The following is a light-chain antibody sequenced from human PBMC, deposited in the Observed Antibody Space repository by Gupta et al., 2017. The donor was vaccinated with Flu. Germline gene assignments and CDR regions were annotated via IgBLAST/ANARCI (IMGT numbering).Light chain of an antibody. V-gene: IGKV1-13*02. CDR3: KQRNI. J-gene: IGKJ3*01. CDR2: DAS. CDR1: QGSSSA. Sequence: AIQLTQSPSSLSASVGDRVTITCRTSQGSSSALAWYRQSPGKPPKLLIYDASSVYSGVRSRFSGSGSGTDFTLTIRSLQAEDFATDYGKQRNIFGHGTKVDVK.